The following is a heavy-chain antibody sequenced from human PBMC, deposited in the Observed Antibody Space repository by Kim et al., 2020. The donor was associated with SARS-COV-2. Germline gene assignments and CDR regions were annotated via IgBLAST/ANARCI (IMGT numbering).Heavy chain of an antibody. D-gene: IGHD3-10*01. CDR3: ARVSVGRYGSGSYYKRGDYYYYYGMDV. CDR1: GDSVSSNSAA. J-gene: IGHJ6*02. Sequence: SQTLSLTCAISGDSVSSNSAAWNWIRQSPSRGLEWLGRTYYRSKWYNDYAVSVKSRITINPDTSKNQFSLQLNSVTPEDTAVYYCARVSVGRYGSGSYYKRGDYYYYYGMDVWGQGTTVTVSS. CDR2: TYYRSKWYN. V-gene: IGHV6-1*01.